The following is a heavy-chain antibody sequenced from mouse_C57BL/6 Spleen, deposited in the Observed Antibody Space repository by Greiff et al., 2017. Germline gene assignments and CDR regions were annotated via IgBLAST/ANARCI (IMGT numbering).Heavy chain of an antibody. CDR1: GYAFTNYL. J-gene: IGHJ2*01. CDR2: INPGSGGT. Sequence: VQLQQSGAELVRPGTSVKVSCKASGYAFTNYLIEWVKQRPGQGLEWIGVINPGSGGTNYNEKFKGKATLTADKSSSTAYMQLSSLTSEDSAVYFCARGVTRVVADYWGQGTTLTVSS. D-gene: IGHD1-1*01. CDR3: ARGVTRVVADY. V-gene: IGHV1-54*01.